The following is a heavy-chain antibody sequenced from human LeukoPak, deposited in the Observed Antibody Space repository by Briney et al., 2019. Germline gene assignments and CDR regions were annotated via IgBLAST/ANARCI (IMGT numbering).Heavy chain of an antibody. CDR3: ARHGYIYGLGPPDFDY. J-gene: IGHJ4*02. CDR2: IYYSGYT. Sequence: PSETLSLTCTVSGDSISGYYWSWIRQPPGKGLEWIAYIYYSGYTDFNPSLKSRVTISVDTSKSQFSLKLSSVTAADTAVYYCARHGYIYGLGPPDFDYWGRGTLVTVSS. CDR1: GDSISGYY. V-gene: IGHV4-59*08. D-gene: IGHD5-18*01.